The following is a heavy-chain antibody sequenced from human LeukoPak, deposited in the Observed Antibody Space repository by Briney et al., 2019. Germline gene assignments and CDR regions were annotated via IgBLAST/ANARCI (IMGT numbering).Heavy chain of an antibody. CDR2: INGDGSNT. J-gene: IGHJ4*02. Sequence: GGSLRLSCAASGFTFSTYWMHWVRQVPGKGLVWVSRINGDGSNTSYADSVKGRFTISRDNAKNTLNLQMSSLRAEDTAVYYCAKLYQPDYWGQGTLVTVSS. V-gene: IGHV3-74*01. CDR3: AKLYQPDY. CDR1: GFTFSTYW. D-gene: IGHD3-16*02.